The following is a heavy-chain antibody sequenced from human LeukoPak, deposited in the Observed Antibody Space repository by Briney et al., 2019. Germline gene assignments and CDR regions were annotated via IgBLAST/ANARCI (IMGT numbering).Heavy chain of an antibody. CDR3: AKCYYDSSTSGTDW. D-gene: IGHD3-22*01. J-gene: IGHJ4*02. CDR1: GFTFSNYS. CDR2: ISGSGGST. Sequence: GGSLRLSCAASGFTFSNYSMSWVRQAQGKGLEWVSAISGSGGSTYYADSVVKGRFTISRDNSKNTLYLQMNSLRAEDTAVYYCAKCYYDSSTSGTDWWGQGTLVTVSS. V-gene: IGHV3-23*01.